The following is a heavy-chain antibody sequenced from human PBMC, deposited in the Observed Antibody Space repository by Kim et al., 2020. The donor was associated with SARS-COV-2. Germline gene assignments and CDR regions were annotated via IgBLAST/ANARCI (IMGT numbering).Heavy chain of an antibody. Sequence: GGSLRLSCAASGFTFSSYAMSWVRQAPGKGLEWVSAISGSGGSTYYADSVKGRFTISRDNSKNTLYLQMNSLRAEDTVVYYCAKDSGSSGGYYFDYWGQGTLVTVPS. D-gene: IGHD6-19*01. CDR2: ISGSGGST. J-gene: IGHJ4*02. CDR3: AKDSGSSGGYYFDY. V-gene: IGHV3-23*01. CDR1: GFTFSSYA.